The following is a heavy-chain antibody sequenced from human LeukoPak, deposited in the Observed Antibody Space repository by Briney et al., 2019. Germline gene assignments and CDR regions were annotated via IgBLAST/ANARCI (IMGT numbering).Heavy chain of an antibody. CDR1: GGTFSSYA. CDR2: IIPILGIA. J-gene: IGHJ5*02. Sequence: ASVKVSCKASGGTFSSYAISWVRQAPGQGPEWMGRIIPILGIANYAQKFQGRVTITADKSASTAYMELSSLRSEDTAVYYCARDYYYGSGGENWFDPWGQGTLVTVSS. D-gene: IGHD3-10*01. V-gene: IGHV1-69*04. CDR3: ARDYYYGSGGENWFDP.